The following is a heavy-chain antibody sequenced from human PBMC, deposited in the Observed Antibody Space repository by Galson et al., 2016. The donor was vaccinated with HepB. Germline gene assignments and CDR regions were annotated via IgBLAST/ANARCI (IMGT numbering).Heavy chain of an antibody. CDR3: ARIARGSSSALGYFDL. V-gene: IGHV3-13*04. CDR1: GFTFRSYD. J-gene: IGHJ2*01. CDR2: IGTLHDS. D-gene: IGHD6-13*01. Sequence: SLRLSCAASGFTFRSYDMSWVRQSTGKGLEWVAAIGTLHDSFFPDSAQGRFSISRENVKNSLYLQLNRLRAGDTAVSYCARIARGSSSALGYFDLWGRGTLVTVSS.